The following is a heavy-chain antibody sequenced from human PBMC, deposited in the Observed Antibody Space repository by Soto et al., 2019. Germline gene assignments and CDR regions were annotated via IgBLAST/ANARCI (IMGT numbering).Heavy chain of an antibody. J-gene: IGHJ5*02. D-gene: IGHD6-19*01. CDR2: INAGNGNT. CDR3: ARGAGAGRYNWFDP. CDR1: GYTFTSYA. V-gene: IGHV1-3*01. Sequence: SVKVSCKASGYTFTSYAMHWVRQAPGQRLEWMGWINAGNGNTKYSQKFQGRVTITRDTSASTAYMELSSLRSEDTAVYYCARGAGAGRYNWFDPWGQGTLVTVSS.